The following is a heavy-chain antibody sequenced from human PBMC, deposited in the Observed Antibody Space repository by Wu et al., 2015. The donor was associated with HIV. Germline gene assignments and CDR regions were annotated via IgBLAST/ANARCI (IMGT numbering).Heavy chain of an antibody. CDR2: ITPIFGTP. D-gene: IGHD3-22*01. V-gene: IGHV1-69*05. Sequence: LVQSGVEVKKPGASVKVSCKASGYTFSSYGISWVRQAPGQGLEWMGGITPIFGTPEFAQKFQGRVTITTDESTKTAFMALNSLTSEDTAIYYCARGSYDYDSGGYSMSGFDIWGQGTMVTVSS. CDR1: GYTFSSYG. J-gene: IGHJ3*02. CDR3: ARGSYDYDSGGYSMSGFDI.